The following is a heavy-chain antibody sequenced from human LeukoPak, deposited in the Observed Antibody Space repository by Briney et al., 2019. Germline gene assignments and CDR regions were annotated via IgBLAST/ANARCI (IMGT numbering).Heavy chain of an antibody. CDR1: GDSVSSNSAA. V-gene: IGHV6-1*01. CDR2: TYYRSKWYN. Sequence: SQTLSLTCAISGDSVSSNSAAWNWIRQSPSRGLEWLGRTYYRSKWYNEYAVSVKSRITINPDTSKNQFSLQLNSVTPEDTAVYYCAKIPQVATVTVPYFDHWGQXTLVTVSS. J-gene: IGHJ4*02. D-gene: IGHD2-21*01. CDR3: AKIPQVATVTVPYFDH.